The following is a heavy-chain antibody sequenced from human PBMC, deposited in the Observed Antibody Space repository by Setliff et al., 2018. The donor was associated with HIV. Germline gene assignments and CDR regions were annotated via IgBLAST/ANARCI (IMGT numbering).Heavy chain of an antibody. J-gene: IGHJ2*01. CDR1: GGSISSYY. D-gene: IGHD7-27*01. CDR2: IYYSGST. CDR3: ARRPNWGLFDL. V-gene: IGHV4-59*08. Sequence: LSLTCTVSGGSISSYYWSWIRQPPGKGLEWIGYIYYSGSTNYNPSLKSRVTISVDTSKNQFSLKLSSVTAADTAVYYCARRPNWGLFDLWGRGTLVTVSS.